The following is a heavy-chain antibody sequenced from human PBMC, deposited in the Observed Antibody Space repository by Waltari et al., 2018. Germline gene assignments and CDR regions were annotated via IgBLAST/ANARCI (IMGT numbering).Heavy chain of an antibody. D-gene: IGHD3-10*01. CDR1: GGSFSGYF. V-gene: IGHV4-34*01. CDR2: INHSGST. CDR3: ARATGGYYYGLGIFGARMDV. Sequence: QEQLQQRGAGLLKPSETLSLTCAGYGGSFSGYFWSWIRQPPGKGLEWIGEINHSGSTNYNPSLKSRVTISVDTSKNQFSLKLSSVTAADTAVYYCARATGGYYYGLGIFGARMDVWGQGTTVSVSS. J-gene: IGHJ6*02.